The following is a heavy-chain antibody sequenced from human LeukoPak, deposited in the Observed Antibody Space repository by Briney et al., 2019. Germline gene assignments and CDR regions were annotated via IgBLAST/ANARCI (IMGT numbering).Heavy chain of an antibody. J-gene: IGHJ4*02. CDR1: GFTFSSYG. CDR3: TKDPEMATITGHYFDY. V-gene: IGHV3-30*18. Sequence: GGSLRLSCAASGFTFSSYGMHWVRQAPGKGLEWVAVISYDGSNKYYADSVKGRFTISRDNSKNTLYLQMNSLRAEDTAVYYCTKDPEMATITGHYFDYWGQGTLVTVSS. D-gene: IGHD5-24*01. CDR2: ISYDGSNK.